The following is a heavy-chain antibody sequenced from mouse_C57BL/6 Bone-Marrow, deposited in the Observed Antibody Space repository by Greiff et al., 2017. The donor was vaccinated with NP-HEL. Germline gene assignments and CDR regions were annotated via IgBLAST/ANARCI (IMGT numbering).Heavy chain of an antibody. CDR3: ASARDCAWFSF. V-gene: IGHV1-69*01. CDR2: IDPSDSYT. J-gene: IGHJ3*01. Sequence: QVQLQQPGAELVMPGASVQLSCKASGYTFTSYWMHWVKQRPGQGLEWIGKIDPSDSYTNYNPKFKGKSTLTVDKSSSTAYMKLSSLTAEDSAVYYCASARDCAWFSFWVRGTLVTVSA. CDR1: GYTFTSYW.